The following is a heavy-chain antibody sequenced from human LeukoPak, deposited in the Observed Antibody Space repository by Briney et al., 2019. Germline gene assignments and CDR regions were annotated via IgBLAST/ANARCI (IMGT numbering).Heavy chain of an antibody. Sequence: PSETLSLTCTVSGGSISSSSYYWGWIRQPPGKGLEWIGSIYYSGSTYYNPSLKSRVTISVDTSKNQFSLKLSSVTAADTAVYYCARFERGYSYGYSDVWGKGTTVTVSS. J-gene: IGHJ6*04. D-gene: IGHD5-18*01. CDR1: GGSISSSSYY. CDR2: IYYSGST. CDR3: ARFERGYSYGYSDV. V-gene: IGHV4-39*07.